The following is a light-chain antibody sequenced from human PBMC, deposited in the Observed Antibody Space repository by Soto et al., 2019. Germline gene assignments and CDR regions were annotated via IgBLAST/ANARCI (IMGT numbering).Light chain of an antibody. J-gene: IGKJ1*01. CDR1: QGFSNY. CDR3: QKYNSPPWT. Sequence: NPMTQSPSSLSASVGDRVTITCRASQGFSNYLAWYQQKPGKVPKLLIYAASTLHSGVPSRFSGSGSGTDFTLTISSLQSEDVATYYCQKYNSPPWTFGQGTKVEIK. CDR2: AAS. V-gene: IGKV1-27*01.